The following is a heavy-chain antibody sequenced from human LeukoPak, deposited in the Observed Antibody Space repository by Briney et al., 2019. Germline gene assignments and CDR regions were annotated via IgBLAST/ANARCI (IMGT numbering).Heavy chain of an antibody. CDR1: GFTFSSYW. CDR3: AREGDCSSTSCYGMDV. CDR2: IKQDGSEE. D-gene: IGHD2-2*01. Sequence: GGSLRLSCAASGFTFSSYWMSWVRQAPGKGLEWVANIKQDGSEEYYVDSVKGRFTISRDNAKNSLYLQMNSLRAEDTAVYYCAREGDCSSTSCYGMDVWGQGTTVTVSS. J-gene: IGHJ6*02. V-gene: IGHV3-7*01.